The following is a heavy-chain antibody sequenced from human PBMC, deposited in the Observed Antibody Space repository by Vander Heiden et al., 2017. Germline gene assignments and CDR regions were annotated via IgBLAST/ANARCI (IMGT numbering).Heavy chain of an antibody. CDR2: IWYDGSNK. Sequence: SSYGMHWVSQAPGKGLEWVAVIWYDGSNKYYADSVKGRFTISRDNSKNTLYLQMNSLRAEDTAVYYCARGVDFWSGYPTHYYGMDGWGQGTTVTVSS. J-gene: IGHJ6*02. D-gene: IGHD3-3*01. CDR1: SSYG. V-gene: IGHV3-33*01. CDR3: ARGVDFWSGYPTHYYGMDG.